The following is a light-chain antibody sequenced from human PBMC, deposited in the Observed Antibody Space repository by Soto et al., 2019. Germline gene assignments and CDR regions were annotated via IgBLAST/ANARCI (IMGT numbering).Light chain of an antibody. J-gene: IGLJ1*01. Sequence: QSVLTQPASVCGAPGQSLPISCTGNSRDVGSYNLVSWYQQHPGKAPKLMIYEGSKRPSGVSNRFSGSKSGNTASLTISGLQAEDEADYYCCSYAGSSTFVFGTGTKVTVL. V-gene: IGLV2-23*03. CDR2: EGS. CDR1: SRDVGSYNL. CDR3: CSYAGSSTFV.